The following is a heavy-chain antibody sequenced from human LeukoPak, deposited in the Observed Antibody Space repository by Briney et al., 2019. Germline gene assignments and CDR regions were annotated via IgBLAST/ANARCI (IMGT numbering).Heavy chain of an antibody. Sequence: GASVKVSCKASGYTFTSYGISWVRQAPGQGPEWMGWISAYNGNTNYAQKLQGRVTMTTDTSTSTAYMELRSLRSDDTAVYYCARTPRAVAGRVEGYWGQGTLVTVSS. J-gene: IGHJ4*02. V-gene: IGHV1-18*01. CDR2: ISAYNGNT. CDR3: ARTPRAVAGRVEGY. CDR1: GYTFTSYG. D-gene: IGHD6-19*01.